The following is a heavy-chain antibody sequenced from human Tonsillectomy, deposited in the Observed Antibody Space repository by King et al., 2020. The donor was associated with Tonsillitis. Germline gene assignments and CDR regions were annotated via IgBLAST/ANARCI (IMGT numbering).Heavy chain of an antibody. V-gene: IGHV4-4*07. J-gene: IGHJ5*02. Sequence: QLQESGPGLVKPSETLSLTCTVSGGSISSYYWSWIRQPAGKGLEWIGRIYTSGSTNYNPSLKSRVTMSVDTSKNQFSLKLSSVTAADTAVYYCARDWNYYDRPSRFDPWGQGTLVTVSS. CDR3: ARDWNYYDRPSRFDP. CDR2: IYTSGST. CDR1: GGSISSYY. D-gene: IGHD3-22*01.